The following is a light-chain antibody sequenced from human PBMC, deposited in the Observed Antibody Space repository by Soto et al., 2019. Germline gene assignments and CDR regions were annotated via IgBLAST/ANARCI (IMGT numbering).Light chain of an antibody. CDR2: GAS. CDR1: QSVSSSY. V-gene: IGKV3-20*01. CDR3: QQYGGSPRT. J-gene: IGKJ1*01. Sequence: EIVLTQSPYTLSSSPGERATLSCRASQSVSSSYLAWYQQRPGQAPRLLIYGASSRATGIPDRFSGSGSGTDFSLTISRLEPEDFAVYYCQQYGGSPRTFGQGTKVDIK.